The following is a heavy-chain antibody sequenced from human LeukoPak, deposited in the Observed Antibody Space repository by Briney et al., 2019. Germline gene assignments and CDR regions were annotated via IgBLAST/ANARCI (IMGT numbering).Heavy chain of an antibody. CDR1: GGSVSSGTLC. CDR2: IYNSGST. V-gene: IGHV4-61*01. CDR3: ARENSNSWYLDY. J-gene: IGHJ4*02. Sequence: SETLSLTCTVSGGSVSSGTLCWGCIRQPPGKGLEWIGYIYNSGSTNYNPSLKSRVTISVDTSKNQFSLKLSSVTAADTAVYYCARENSNSWYLDYWGQGTLVTVSS. D-gene: IGHD6-13*01.